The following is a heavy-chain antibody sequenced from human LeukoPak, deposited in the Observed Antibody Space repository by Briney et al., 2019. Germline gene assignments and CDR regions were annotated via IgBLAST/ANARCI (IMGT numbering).Heavy chain of an antibody. Sequence: SETLSLTCTVSGGSISTYYWSWIRQPAGKGLEWIGRIYTNENTNYNPSLRSRVTMSVDTSKNQFSLKLSSVTAADTAVNYRARAAAAAGGQYFDYWGQGTLVTVSS. D-gene: IGHD6-13*01. CDR1: GGSISTYY. V-gene: IGHV4-4*07. CDR3: ARAAAAAGGQYFDY. J-gene: IGHJ4*02. CDR2: IYTNENT.